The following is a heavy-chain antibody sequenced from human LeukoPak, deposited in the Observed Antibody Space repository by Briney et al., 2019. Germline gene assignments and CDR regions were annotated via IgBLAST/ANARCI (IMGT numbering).Heavy chain of an antibody. V-gene: IGHV4-38-2*02. CDR2: IYHSGST. CDR1: GYSISSGYY. D-gene: IGHD4-17*01. J-gene: IGHJ6*03. CDR3: ARGRTTEWNYYYMDV. Sequence: PSETLSLTCTVSGYSISSGYYWGWIRQPPGKGLEWIGSIYHSGSTYHNPSLKSRVTISVDTSKNQFSLKLRSVTAADTAVYYCARGRTTEWNYYYMDVWGKGTTVTVSS.